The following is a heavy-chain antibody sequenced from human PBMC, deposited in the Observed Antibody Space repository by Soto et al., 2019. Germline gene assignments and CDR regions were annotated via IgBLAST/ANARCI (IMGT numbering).Heavy chain of an antibody. CDR1: GFSLTTNEMS. D-gene: IGHD2-15*01. Sequence: QITLKESGPTLVKPTQTLTLTCTFSGFSLTTNEMSVGWIRQPPGKAPEWLALIYWDDDKRYSPSLKSRLTITKDTSKNQVVLTMTNMDPVDTATYYCVHRRGSGDRCYCFDYWGQGTLVTVSS. V-gene: IGHV2-5*02. CDR2: IYWDDDK. J-gene: IGHJ4*02. CDR3: VHRRGSGDRCYCFDY.